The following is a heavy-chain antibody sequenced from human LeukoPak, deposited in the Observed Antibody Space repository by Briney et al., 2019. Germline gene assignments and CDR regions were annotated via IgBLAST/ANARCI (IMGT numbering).Heavy chain of an antibody. D-gene: IGHD1-26*01. CDR1: GFTFSSYG. CDR3: AKDGGIVGAMDAFDI. V-gene: IGHV3-23*01. Sequence: PGGSLRLSCAASGFTFSSYGMHWVRRAPGKGLEWVSAISTSGGSTYYADSVKGRFTISRDNSKNTVYLQMNSLRAEDTAVYYCAKDGGIVGAMDAFDIWGQGTMVTVSS. CDR2: ISTSGGST. J-gene: IGHJ3*02.